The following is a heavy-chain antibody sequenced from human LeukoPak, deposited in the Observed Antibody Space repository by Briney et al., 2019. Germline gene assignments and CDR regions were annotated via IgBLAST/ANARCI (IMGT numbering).Heavy chain of an antibody. Sequence: GGSLRLSCAASGFSVSSIYMNWVRQAPGKGPEWVSVIYSDGTTYYADSVKGRFTISRDDSKSTLYLHMNSLRAEDTAVYYCARAPNWRFDHWGQGTLVTVSS. CDR1: GFSVSSIY. D-gene: IGHD1-1*01. CDR3: ARAPNWRFDH. CDR2: IYSDGTT. J-gene: IGHJ4*02. V-gene: IGHV3-53*01.